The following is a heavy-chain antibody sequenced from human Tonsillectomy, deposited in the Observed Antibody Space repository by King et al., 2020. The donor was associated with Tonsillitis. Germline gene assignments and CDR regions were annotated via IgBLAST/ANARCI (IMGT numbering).Heavy chain of an antibody. Sequence: VQLVESGGGLVQPGGSLRLSCAASGFTFSSSWMHWVRLAPGKGLVWVSRISSDGSSTTYADSVKGRFTISRDNAKNTLYLQMNSLSAEDTAVYYCAREQQPSYWYFDLWGRGTLVTVSS. V-gene: IGHV3-74*01. D-gene: IGHD6-13*01. CDR3: AREQQPSYWYFDL. CDR1: GFTFSSSW. J-gene: IGHJ2*01. CDR2: ISSDGSST.